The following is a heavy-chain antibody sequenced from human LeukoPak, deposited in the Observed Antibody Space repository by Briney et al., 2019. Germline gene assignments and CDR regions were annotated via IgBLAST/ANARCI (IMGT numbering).Heavy chain of an antibody. Sequence: PGGSLRLSCAASGFTFSIYGMHWVRQAPGKGLEWVAFIRYDGSNKYYADSVKGRFTISRDNSKNTLYLQMNSLRAEDTAVYYCAPQGVYYFDYWGQGTLVTVSS. J-gene: IGHJ4*02. V-gene: IGHV3-30*02. CDR3: APQGVYYFDY. CDR1: GFTFSIYG. CDR2: IRYDGSNK.